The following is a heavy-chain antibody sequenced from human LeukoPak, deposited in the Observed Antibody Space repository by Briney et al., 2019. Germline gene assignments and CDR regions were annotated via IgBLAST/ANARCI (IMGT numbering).Heavy chain of an antibody. J-gene: IGHJ1*01. CDR1: GFPFSSYS. D-gene: IGHD4-17*01. CDR3: AHSTVTTRYFQH. CDR2: ISSSSSYI. V-gene: IGHV3-21*01. Sequence: PGGSLRLSCAASGFPFSSYSMNWVRQAPGKGLEWVSSISSSSSYIYYADSVKGRFTISRDNAKNSLYLQLNSLRAEDTAVYYCAHSTVTTRYFQHWGQGTLVTVSS.